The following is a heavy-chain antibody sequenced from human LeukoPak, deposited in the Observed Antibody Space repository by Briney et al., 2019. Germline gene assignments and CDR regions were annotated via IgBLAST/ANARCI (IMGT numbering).Heavy chain of an antibody. CDR3: ARVVASTSIDS. Sequence: ASETLSLTCTVSGYSINSGYFWGWVRQPPGKGPEWIGSIFHTGDVYYNPSLRSRVTLSIDTSRNQVSLKVTSVTAADTALYYCARVVASTSIDSWGQGILVTVSS. CDR1: GYSINSGYF. V-gene: IGHV4-38-2*02. D-gene: IGHD2-15*01. CDR2: IFHTGDV. J-gene: IGHJ4*02.